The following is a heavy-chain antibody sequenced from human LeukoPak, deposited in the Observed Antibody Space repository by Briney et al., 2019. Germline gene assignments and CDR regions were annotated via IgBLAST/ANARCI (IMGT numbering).Heavy chain of an antibody. Sequence: GGSLRLSCAASGFTFSSYAMSWVRQAPGKGLEWVSAISGSGGNTYYADSVKGRFTISRDNSKNTLYLQMNSLRAEDTAVYYCARETSGSYYNWFDPGAREPWSPSPQ. CDR2: ISGSGGNT. J-gene: IGHJ5*02. CDR3: ARETSGSYYNWFDP. D-gene: IGHD3-10*01. CDR1: GFTFSSYA. V-gene: IGHV3-23*01.